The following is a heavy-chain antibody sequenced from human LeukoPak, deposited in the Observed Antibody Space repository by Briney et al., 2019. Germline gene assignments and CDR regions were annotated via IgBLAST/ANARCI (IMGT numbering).Heavy chain of an antibody. CDR1: GFTFSSYA. D-gene: IGHD2/OR15-2a*01. V-gene: IGHV3-30*04. CDR2: ISYDGSNK. J-gene: IGHJ4*02. Sequence: GGSLRLSCAASGFTFSSYAMHWVRQAPGKGLEWVAVISYDGSNKYYADSVKGRFTISRDNSKNTLYLQMNSLRAEDTAVYYCARSPDSNIYLITDYWGQGTLVTVSS. CDR3: ARSPDSNIYLITDY.